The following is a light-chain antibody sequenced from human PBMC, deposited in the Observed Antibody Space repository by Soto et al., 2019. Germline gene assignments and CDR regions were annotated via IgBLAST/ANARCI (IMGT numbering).Light chain of an antibody. CDR2: LNSDGSH. V-gene: IGLV4-69*01. Sequence: QPVLTQSPSASASLGASVKLTCTLSSGHSNYAIAWHQQQPEKGPRYLMKLNSDGSHSKGDGIPDRFSGSSSGAERYLTNASLQSEDEADYYCQTWGTGLYVVFGGGTKLTVL. CDR1: SGHSNYA. J-gene: IGLJ2*01. CDR3: QTWGTGLYVV.